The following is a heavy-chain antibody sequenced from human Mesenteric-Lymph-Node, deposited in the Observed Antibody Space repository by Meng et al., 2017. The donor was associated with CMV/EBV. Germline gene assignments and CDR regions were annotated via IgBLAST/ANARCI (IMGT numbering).Heavy chain of an antibody. CDR2: IYYSGST. CDR1: GGSISTYY. V-gene: IGHV4-59*05. J-gene: IGHJ5*02. CDR3: AGYCSSTSCYFFNWFDP. D-gene: IGHD2-2*01. Sequence: SETLSLTCSVTGGSISTYYWNWIRQPPGKGLEWIGSIYYSGSTYYNPSLKSRVTISVDTSKNQFSLKLSSVTAADTAVYYCAGYCSSTSCYFFNWFDPWGQGTLVTVSS.